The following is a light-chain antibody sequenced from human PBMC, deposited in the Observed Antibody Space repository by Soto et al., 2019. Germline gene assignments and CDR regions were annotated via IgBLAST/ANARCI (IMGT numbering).Light chain of an antibody. V-gene: IGLV1-40*01. CDR1: TSNIGVGYD. CDR2: EVT. J-gene: IGLJ2*01. CDR3: SSYTTSSTRV. Sequence: QSVLTQPPSVSGAPGQRVTISCTGSTSNIGVGYDVHWYQQLPGTAPKLMIYEVTNRPLGVSYRFSGSKSGNTASLTISGLQTEDEADYYCSSYTTSSTRVFGGGTKLTVL.